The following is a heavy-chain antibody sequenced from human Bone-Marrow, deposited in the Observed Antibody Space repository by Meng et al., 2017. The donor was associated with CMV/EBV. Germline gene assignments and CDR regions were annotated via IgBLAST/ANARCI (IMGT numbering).Heavy chain of an antibody. CDR1: GYTFTGYY. J-gene: IGHJ4*02. V-gene: IGHV1-2*02. D-gene: IGHD5-12*01. CDR3: ARLDGVATTPLL. CDR2: INPNSGGT. Sequence: ASVKVSCKASGYTFTGYYMHWVRQAPGQGLVWMGWINPNSGGTNYAQKFQGRVTMTRDTSISTACMELSRLRSDDTAVYYCARLDGVATTPLLWGQGTLVTVSS.